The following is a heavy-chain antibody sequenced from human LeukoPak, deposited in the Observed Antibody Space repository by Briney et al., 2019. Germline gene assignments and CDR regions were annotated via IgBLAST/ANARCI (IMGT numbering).Heavy chain of an antibody. CDR1: GGSISSSSYY. CDR3: ARGGRITMIVVVITGAFGI. D-gene: IGHD3-22*01. V-gene: IGHV4-39*01. CDR2: IYYSGST. Sequence: SETLSLTCTVSGGSISSSSYYWGWIRQPPGKGLEWIGSIYYSGSTYYNPSLKSRVTISVDTSKNQFSLKLSSVTAADTAVYYCARGGRITMIVVVITGAFGIWGQGTMVTVSS. J-gene: IGHJ3*02.